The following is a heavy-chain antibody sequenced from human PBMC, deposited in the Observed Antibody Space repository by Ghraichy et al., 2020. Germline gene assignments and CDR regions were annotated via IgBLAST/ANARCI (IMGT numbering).Heavy chain of an antibody. CDR1: GYIFTNYG. CDR2: ISAYTGNT. J-gene: IGHJ4*02. D-gene: IGHD3-10*01. CDR3: ARGGSGNFLES. V-gene: IGHV1-18*01. Sequence: ASVKVSCKASGYIFTNYGITWVRQAPGQGLEWMGWISAYTGNTKYAQKLQGRVTMTTDTSTSTAFMELRSLTSDDTAVYYCARGGSGNFLESWGQGTLVIVSS.